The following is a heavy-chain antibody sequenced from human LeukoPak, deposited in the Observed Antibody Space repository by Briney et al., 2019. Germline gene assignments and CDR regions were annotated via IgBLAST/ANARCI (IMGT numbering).Heavy chain of an antibody. Sequence: QSGGSLRLSCAASGFTFSSYGMHWVRQAPGKGLEWVAVIWYDGSNKYYADSVKGQFTISRDNSKNTLYLQMNSLRAEDTAVYYCARGVTGTPSAFDIWGRGTMVTVSS. D-gene: IGHD1/OR15-1a*01. CDR3: ARGVTGTPSAFDI. CDR2: IWYDGSNK. J-gene: IGHJ3*02. CDR1: GFTFSSYG. V-gene: IGHV3-33*01.